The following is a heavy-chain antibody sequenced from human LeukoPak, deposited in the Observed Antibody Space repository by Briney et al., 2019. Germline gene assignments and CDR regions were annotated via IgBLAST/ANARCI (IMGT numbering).Heavy chain of an antibody. CDR2: IHYIGST. D-gene: IGHD3-16*02. V-gene: IGHV4-59*01. CDR1: GGSISGYY. J-gene: IGHJ4*02. Sequence: SETLSLTCTVSGGSISGYYWSWIRQPPGKGLEWIGYIHYIGSTNYNPSLESRVTISVDTSKNQFSLKLSSVTAADTAVYYCARDVIPQDYWGQGTLVTVSS. CDR3: ARDVIPQDY.